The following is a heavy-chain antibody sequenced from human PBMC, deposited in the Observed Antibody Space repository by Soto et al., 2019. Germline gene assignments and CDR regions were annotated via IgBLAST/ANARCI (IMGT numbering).Heavy chain of an antibody. CDR3: ARVSAFGDMLAY. CDR1: GGSISSYY. V-gene: IGHV4-59*01. CDR2: IYYSGST. J-gene: IGHJ4*02. Sequence: SETLSLTCTVSGGSISSYYWSWIRQPPGKGLEWIGYIYYSGSTNYNPSLKSRVTISVDTSKNQFSLKLSSVTAADTAVYYCARVSAFGDMLAYWGQGTLVTLSS. D-gene: IGHD3-16*01.